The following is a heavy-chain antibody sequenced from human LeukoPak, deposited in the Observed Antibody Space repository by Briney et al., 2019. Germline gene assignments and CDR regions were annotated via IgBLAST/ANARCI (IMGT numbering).Heavy chain of an antibody. J-gene: IGHJ5*02. Sequence: SETLSLTCAVYGGSFSGYYWSWIRQPPGKGLEWIGEINHSGSTNYNPSLKSRVTISVDTSKNQFSLKLSSVTAADTAVYYCARGQHDFWSGYGLDPWGQGTLVTVSS. CDR1: GGSFSGYY. CDR3: ARGQHDFWSGYGLDP. CDR2: INHSGST. D-gene: IGHD3-3*01. V-gene: IGHV4-34*01.